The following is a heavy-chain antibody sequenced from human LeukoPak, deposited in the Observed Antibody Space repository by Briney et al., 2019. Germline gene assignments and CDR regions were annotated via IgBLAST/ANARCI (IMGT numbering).Heavy chain of an antibody. CDR1: GFTFSSYG. CDR2: ISYDGSNK. J-gene: IGHJ4*02. CDR3: AKDMVLYYDILTGYLADY. D-gene: IGHD3-9*01. Sequence: GRSLRLSCAASGFTFSSYGMHWVRQAPGKGLEWVAVISYDGSNKYYADSVKGRFTISRDNSKNTLYLQMNSLRAEDTAVYYCAKDMVLYYDILTGYLADYGGQGTLVTVSS. V-gene: IGHV3-30*18.